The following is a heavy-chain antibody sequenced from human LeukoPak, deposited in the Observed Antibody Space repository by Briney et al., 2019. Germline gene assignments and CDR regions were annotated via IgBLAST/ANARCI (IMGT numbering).Heavy chain of an antibody. CDR3: AKVPLQGRGMLWYYSDY. J-gene: IGHJ4*02. Sequence: PGGSLRLSCAASGFTFSTYDMHWVRQVLGKGLEWVAVISYDGSDKYYADSVKGRFTISRDNSKNTLYLQMNSLRAEDTAVYYCAKVPLQGRGMLWYYSDYWGQGTLVTVSS. CDR1: GFTFSTYD. CDR2: ISYDGSDK. D-gene: IGHD2-21*01. V-gene: IGHV3-30*18.